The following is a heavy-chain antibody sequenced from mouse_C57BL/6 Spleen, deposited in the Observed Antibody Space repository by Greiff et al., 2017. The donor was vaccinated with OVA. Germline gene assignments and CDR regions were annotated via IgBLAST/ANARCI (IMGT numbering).Heavy chain of an antibody. CDR2: ISNGGGSN. Sequence: EVKLVESGGGLVQPGGSLKLSCAASGFTFSDYYMYWVRQTPEKRLEWVAYISNGGGSNYYPDTVKGRFTISRDNAKNTLYLQMSRLKSEDTAMYYCARGYYGGYFDVWGTGTTVTVSS. V-gene: IGHV5-12*01. CDR1: GFTFSDYY. J-gene: IGHJ1*03. CDR3: ARGYYGGYFDV. D-gene: IGHD1-2*01.